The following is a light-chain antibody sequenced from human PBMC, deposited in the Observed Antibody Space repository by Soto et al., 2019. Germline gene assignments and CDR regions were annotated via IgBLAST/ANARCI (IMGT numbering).Light chain of an antibody. V-gene: IGKV3-15*01. CDR1: QSINNK. Sequence: VMTQSTAPLSVSPGERATLSCRASQSINNKLAWYQQKPGLAPRLLMYGISNRATGIPARFIGSRSGTEFTLTISSLQSEDVAVYYCQQSNNWPRTLRQGTKVDIK. CDR3: QQSNNWPRT. CDR2: GIS. J-gene: IGKJ1*01.